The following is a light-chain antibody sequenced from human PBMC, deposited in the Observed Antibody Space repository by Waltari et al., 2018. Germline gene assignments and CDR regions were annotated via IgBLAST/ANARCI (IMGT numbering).Light chain of an antibody. CDR2: WAS. CDR3: QQYHSRPLT. V-gene: IGKV4-1*01. Sequence: DFVMTQSPDSLAVSLGERATINCKSSQSVLSSSDNRNYLAWFQQKPGQPPKLLIYWASIRGSGGPDRFSGSGSGRDFTLTISSLQTEDVAVYYWQQYHSRPLTFGGGTKVEIK. CDR1: QSVLSSSDNRNY. J-gene: IGKJ4*01.